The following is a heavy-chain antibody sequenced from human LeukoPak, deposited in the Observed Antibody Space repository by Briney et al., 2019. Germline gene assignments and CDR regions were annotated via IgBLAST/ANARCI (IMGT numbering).Heavy chain of an antibody. J-gene: IGHJ4*02. D-gene: IGHD1-26*01. CDR1: GYTFTGYY. CDR2: INPNSGGT. V-gene: IGHV1-2*06. Sequence: ASVKVSCKASGYTFTGYYMHWVRQAPGQGLEWMGQINPNSGGTNYAQKFQGRVTMTRDTSISTAYMELSRLRSDDTAVYYCARGAVGATHFDHWGQGTLVTVSS. CDR3: ARGAVGATHFDH.